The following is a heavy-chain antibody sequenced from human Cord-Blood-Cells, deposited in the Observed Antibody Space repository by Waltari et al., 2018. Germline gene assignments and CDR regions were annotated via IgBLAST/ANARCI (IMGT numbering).Heavy chain of an antibody. CDR1: GSSVGSGSYY. CDR3: TRDKGSSSEFDAFDI. J-gene: IGHJ3*02. D-gene: IGHD6-6*01. CDR2: SYYSGST. Sequence: QVQLQESGPGLVKPSETLSITCTVSGSSVGSGSYYWSWIRQPPGKGLEWIRYSYYSGSTNYNPSLKSRVAISVDTSKNQFSLKLSAVTAADTALYYCTRDKGSSSEFDAFDIWGQGTMVTVSS. V-gene: IGHV4-61*01.